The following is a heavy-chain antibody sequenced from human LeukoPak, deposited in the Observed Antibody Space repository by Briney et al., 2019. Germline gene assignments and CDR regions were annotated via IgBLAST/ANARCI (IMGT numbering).Heavy chain of an antibody. D-gene: IGHD2-2*01. CDR3: ARGRVVVPAADDAFDI. CDR2: IIPIFGTA. J-gene: IGHJ3*02. CDR1: GGTFSSYA. Sequence: GSSVKVSCKASGGTFSSYAISWVRQAPGQGLEWMGGIIPIFGTANYAQKFQGRVTITADESTSTAYMELSSLRSEDTAVYYCARGRVVVPAADDAFDILGQGRIVTVSS. V-gene: IGHV1-69*01.